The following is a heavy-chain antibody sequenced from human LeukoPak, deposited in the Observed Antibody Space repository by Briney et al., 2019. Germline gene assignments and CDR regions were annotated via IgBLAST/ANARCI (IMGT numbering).Heavy chain of an antibody. D-gene: IGHD6-13*01. CDR3: ARQNGSRSWDYYFDY. CDR1: GYSFTSYW. CDR2: IYVGESQT. V-gene: IGHV5-51*01. Sequence: GESLKISCKGSGYSFTSYWIGWVRQMTGQGLEWMGTIYVGESQTRYSPSFQGQVTISVDKSISTAYLQWSSLKASDTAMYYCARQNGSRSWDYYFDYWGQGTLVTVSS. J-gene: IGHJ4*02.